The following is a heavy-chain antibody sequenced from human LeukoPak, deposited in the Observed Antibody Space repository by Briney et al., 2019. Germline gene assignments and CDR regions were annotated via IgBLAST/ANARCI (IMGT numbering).Heavy chain of an antibody. CDR3: ARAGDSSGYRTNYYYYGMDV. CDR1: GGSFSDYY. J-gene: IGHJ6*02. Sequence: SETLSLTCAVYGGSFSDYYWSWIRQPPGKGLEWIGEINHSGSTNYNPSLKSRVTISVDTSKNQFSLQLNSVTPEDTAVYYCARAGDSSGYRTNYYYYGMDVWGQGTTVTVSS. CDR2: INHSGST. V-gene: IGHV4-34*01. D-gene: IGHD3-22*01.